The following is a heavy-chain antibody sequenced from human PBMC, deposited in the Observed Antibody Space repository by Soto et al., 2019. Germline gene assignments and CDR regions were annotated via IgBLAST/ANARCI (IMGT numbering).Heavy chain of an antibody. CDR2: IWYDGSNK. V-gene: IGHV3-33*01. J-gene: IGHJ4*02. CDR1: GSTFSSYG. CDR3: ARDLGYSYGPDY. Sequence: GGSLRLSCAASGSTFSSYGMHWVRQAPGKGLEWVAVIWYDGSNKYYADSVKGRFTISRDNSKNTLYLQMNSLRAEDTAVYYCARDLGYSYGPDYWGQGTLVTVSS. D-gene: IGHD5-18*01.